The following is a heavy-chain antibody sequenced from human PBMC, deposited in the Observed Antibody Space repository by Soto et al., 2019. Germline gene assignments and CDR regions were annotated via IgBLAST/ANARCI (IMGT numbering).Heavy chain of an antibody. CDR3: ARVQGGYSGYGRSDFDY. CDR1: GFTFSNYW. CDR2: INSDGSTT. V-gene: IGHV3-74*01. Sequence: EVQLVESGGGLVQPGGSLRLSCAASGFTFSNYWMHWVRQAPGKGLVWVSRINSDGSTTTYADSVKGRFTISRDDAKNTLYLQMNSLRAEDAAVYYCARVQGGYSGYGRSDFDYWGQGTLVTVSS. D-gene: IGHD5-12*01. J-gene: IGHJ4*02.